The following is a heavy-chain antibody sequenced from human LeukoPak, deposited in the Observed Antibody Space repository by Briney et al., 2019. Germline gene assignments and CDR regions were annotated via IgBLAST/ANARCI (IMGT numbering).Heavy chain of an antibody. Sequence: PSETLSLTCTVSGVSISSSNSYWGWIRQPPGKGLEWIGSIYYSGNTYYNASLKSQVSISIDTSKNQFSLRLTSVTAADTAVYYCARQTGSGLFILPGGQGTLVPVSS. CDR1: GVSISSSNSY. D-gene: IGHD3/OR15-3a*01. CDR3: ARQTGSGLFILP. J-gene: IGHJ4*02. V-gene: IGHV4-39*01. CDR2: IYYSGNT.